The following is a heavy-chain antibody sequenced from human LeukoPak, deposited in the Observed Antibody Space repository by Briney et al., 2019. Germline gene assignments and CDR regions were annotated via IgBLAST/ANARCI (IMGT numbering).Heavy chain of an antibody. CDR2: ISSSSSDT. D-gene: IGHD5-24*01. CDR3: PRGHTILTH. Sequence: GSLRLSCAASGFPLSDSSMSWIRQAPGKGLAWVSYISSSSSDTNYADSVKGRFTISRDNANSSLHPQMSSLSAEDTAVYYCPRGHTILTHWGQGTLVTVSS. J-gene: IGHJ4*02. V-gene: IGHV3-11*05. CDR1: GFPLSDSS.